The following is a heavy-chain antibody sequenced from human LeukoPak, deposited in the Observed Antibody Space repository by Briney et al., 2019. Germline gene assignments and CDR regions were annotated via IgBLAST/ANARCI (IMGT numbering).Heavy chain of an antibody. CDR1: GFTFSSYA. Sequence: PGGSLRLSCAASGFTFSSYAMTWVRQAPGKGLEWVSGISGSGGSTYYADSVKGRFTFSRDNSKNTLYLQMTGLRAEDTAVYYCAKEKDYHVSGSYDFWGQGTLVTVSS. CDR3: AKEKDYHVSGSYDF. CDR2: ISGSGGST. V-gene: IGHV3-23*01. J-gene: IGHJ4*02. D-gene: IGHD3-10*01.